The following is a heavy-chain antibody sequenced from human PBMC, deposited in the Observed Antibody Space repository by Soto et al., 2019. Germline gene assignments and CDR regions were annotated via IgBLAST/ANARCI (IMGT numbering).Heavy chain of an antibody. V-gene: IGHV1-69*12. J-gene: IGHJ6*02. D-gene: IGHD1-20*01. Sequence: QVQLVQSGAEVKKPGSSVKVSCKASGVTFSSYAISWVRQSPGQGLEWMGGIIPIFGTANYAQTFQGRVTITADECTNIGYMEVSRLTSEDTAVYYCASAGINGTSRDSMDVWGQGTKVTVSS. CDR2: IIPIFGTA. CDR3: ASAGINGTSRDSMDV. CDR1: GVTFSSYA.